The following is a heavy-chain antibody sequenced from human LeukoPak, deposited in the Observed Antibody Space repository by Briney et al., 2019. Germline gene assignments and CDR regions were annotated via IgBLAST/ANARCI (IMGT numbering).Heavy chain of an antibody. CDR3: ARDPPFGAASDAFDI. CDR1: GFTFSSYT. Sequence: GGSLRLSCAASGFTFSSYTMNWVRQAPGKGLEWVSYISSSSTTIYYADSVKGRFTISRDNAKDSLYLQMHSLRDEDTAIYYCARDPPFGAASDAFDIWGQGTMVIVSS. J-gene: IGHJ3*02. V-gene: IGHV3-48*02. CDR2: ISSSSTTI. D-gene: IGHD3-3*01.